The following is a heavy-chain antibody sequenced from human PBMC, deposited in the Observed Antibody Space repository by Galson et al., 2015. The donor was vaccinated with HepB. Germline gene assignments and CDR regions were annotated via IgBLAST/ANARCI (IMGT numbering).Heavy chain of an antibody. V-gene: IGHV3-11*06. CDR2: ISSSSSYT. Sequence: SLRLSCAASGFTFSDYYMSWIRQAPGKGLEWVSYISSSSSYTNYADSVKGRFTISRDNAKNSLYLQMNSLRAEDTAVYYCARADLPYYDILTGFDYWGQGTLVTVSS. CDR3: ARADLPYYDILTGFDY. J-gene: IGHJ4*02. CDR1: GFTFSDYY. D-gene: IGHD3-9*01.